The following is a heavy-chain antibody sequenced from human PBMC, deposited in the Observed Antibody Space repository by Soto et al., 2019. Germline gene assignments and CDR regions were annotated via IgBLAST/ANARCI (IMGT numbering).Heavy chain of an antibody. J-gene: IGHJ4*02. D-gene: IGHD3-3*01. V-gene: IGHV3-23*01. Sequence: PGEALKISCAASGFTFSSYAMSWVRQAPGKGLEWVSTISSSGGSTYYADSVKGRFTISRDNSKNTLYLQMNSLRAEDTAVYYCAKGRLRSMSRWEHWGQGTLVTVSS. CDR2: ISSSGGST. CDR3: AKGRLRSMSRWEH. CDR1: GFTFSSYA.